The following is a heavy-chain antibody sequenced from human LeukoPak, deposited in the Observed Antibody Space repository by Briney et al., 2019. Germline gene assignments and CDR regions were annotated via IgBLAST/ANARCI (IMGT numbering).Heavy chain of an antibody. J-gene: IGHJ4*02. CDR1: GFTFSSYS. CDR3: ARERGYYYDSSGYNLDY. CDR2: ISSSSSTI. D-gene: IGHD3-22*01. V-gene: IGHV3-48*02. Sequence: GGSLRLSCAASGFTFSSYSMNWVRQAPGKGLEWVSYISSSSSTIYYADSVKGRFTIPRDNAKNSLYLQMNSLRDEDTAVYYCARERGYYYDSSGYNLDYWGQGTLVTVSS.